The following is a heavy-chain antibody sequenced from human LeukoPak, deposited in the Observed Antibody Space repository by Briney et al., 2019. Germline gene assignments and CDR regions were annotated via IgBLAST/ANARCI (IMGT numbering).Heavy chain of an antibody. J-gene: IGHJ4*02. Sequence: GASVKVPCKASGYTFTSYGITWVRQAPGQGLEWMGWISAYNGNTNYAQNLHGRVTMTTATSTSTAYMELRSLRSDDSAVYYCARGARIVGARDLDYWGQGTLVAVSS. CDR3: ARGARIVGARDLDY. V-gene: IGHV1-18*01. CDR2: ISAYNGNT. D-gene: IGHD1-26*01. CDR1: GYTFTSYG.